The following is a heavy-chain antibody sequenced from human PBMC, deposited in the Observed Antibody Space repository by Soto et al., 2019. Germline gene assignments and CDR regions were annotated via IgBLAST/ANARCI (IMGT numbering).Heavy chain of an antibody. CDR3: ARARCRSGQCYYFDY. CDR1: GFTFSSYN. Sequence: EVQLVESGEGLVQPGGSLRLSCAASGFTFSSYNIHWIRQAPGKGLEFVSAISRSGDRTYYADSVKGRFTITRDNSKSTVWLQMGSFRAEDMAVYSCARARCRSGQCYYFDYWGRGALVSVSS. J-gene: IGHJ4*02. V-gene: IGHV3-64*02. D-gene: IGHD2-15*01. CDR2: ISRSGDRT.